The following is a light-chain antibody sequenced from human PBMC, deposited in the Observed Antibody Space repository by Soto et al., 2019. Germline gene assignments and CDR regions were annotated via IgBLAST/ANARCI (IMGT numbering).Light chain of an antibody. Sequence: EIVMTQSPATLSVSPGERATLSCRASQSVSSNLAWYQQKPGQAPRLLIYGPSTRATGIPARFSGSGSGTEFTLTISSLQSKDFAVYYCQQFNSWPGTFGQGTKVEIK. CDR2: GPS. J-gene: IGKJ1*01. CDR3: QQFNSWPGT. CDR1: QSVSSN. V-gene: IGKV3-15*01.